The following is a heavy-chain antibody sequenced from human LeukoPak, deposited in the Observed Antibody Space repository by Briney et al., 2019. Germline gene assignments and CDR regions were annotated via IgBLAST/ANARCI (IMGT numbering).Heavy chain of an antibody. V-gene: IGHV1-46*01. Sequence: ASVKVSRKASGYTFTSYYMHWVRQAPGQGLEWMGIINPSGGSTSYAQKFQGRVTMTRDMSTSTVYMELSSLRSEDTAVYYCARAPAYYDILTGYSAVFDYWGQGTLVTVSS. CDR1: GYTFTSYY. CDR3: ARAPAYYDILTGYSAVFDY. CDR2: INPSGGST. D-gene: IGHD3-9*01. J-gene: IGHJ4*02.